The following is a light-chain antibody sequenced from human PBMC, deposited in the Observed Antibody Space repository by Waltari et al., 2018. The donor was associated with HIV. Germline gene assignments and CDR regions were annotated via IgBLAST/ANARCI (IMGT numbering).Light chain of an antibody. CDR3: QQYYTSPLT. CDR2: WAS. CDR1: QSVLYSSNNKKY. J-gene: IGKJ4*01. V-gene: IGKV4-1*01. Sequence: DIVMTQSPDSLAVSLGERATINCKSSQSVLYSSNNKKYLAWYQQKPGQPPKLLIYWASTRESGVPDRISGSGSGTDFTLTISSLQAEDVAVYYCQQYYTSPLTLGGGTKVEIK.